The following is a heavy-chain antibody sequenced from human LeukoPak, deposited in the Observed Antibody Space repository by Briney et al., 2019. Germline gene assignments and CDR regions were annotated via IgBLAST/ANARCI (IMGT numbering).Heavy chain of an antibody. V-gene: IGHV3-30-3*01. CDR1: GFTFSSYA. J-gene: IGHJ4*02. D-gene: IGHD6-13*01. Sequence: PGGSLRLSCAASGFTFSSYAMHWVRQAPGKGLEWVAVISYDGSNKYYADSVKGRFTISRDNSKNTLYLQMNSLRAEDTAVYYCAKDSNSWPRGALWWGQGTLVTVSS. CDR3: AKDSNSWPRGALW. CDR2: ISYDGSNK.